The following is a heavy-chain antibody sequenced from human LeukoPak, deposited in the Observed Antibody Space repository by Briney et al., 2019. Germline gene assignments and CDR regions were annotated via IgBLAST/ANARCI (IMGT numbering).Heavy chain of an antibody. CDR3: AREKFDS. V-gene: IGHV3-30*14. CDR1: GFAFSNFA. Sequence: GGSLRLSCAASGFAFSNFAMHWVRQAPGKGLEWVAVVSYEGTIKYYSDSAKGRFTTSRDNSNSLISLQMNNLTTEDTAAYYCAREKFDSWGQGTLVTVSP. CDR2: VSYEGTIK. J-gene: IGHJ5*01.